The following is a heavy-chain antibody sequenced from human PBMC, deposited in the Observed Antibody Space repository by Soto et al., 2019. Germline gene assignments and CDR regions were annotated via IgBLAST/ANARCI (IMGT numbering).Heavy chain of an antibody. Sequence: QITLKESGPTRVKPTQTLALTCTFSGFSLTTSGVGVGWIRKTPGTALEWLAVIYWDDDKRYNPSLTNTLTITKDTSKNQVVLIMADMDTVDTATYFCAHRGYMYGNWDHGYFDYWGQGTLVTVSS. CDR3: AHRGYMYGNWDHGYFDY. J-gene: IGHJ4*02. CDR1: GFSLTTSGVG. CDR2: IYWDDDK. D-gene: IGHD5-18*01. V-gene: IGHV2-5*02.